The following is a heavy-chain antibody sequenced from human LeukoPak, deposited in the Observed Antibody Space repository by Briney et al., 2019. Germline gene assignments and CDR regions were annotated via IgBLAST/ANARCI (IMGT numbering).Heavy chain of an antibody. CDR2: IYHSGST. CDR3: ARSDSNWSVSGYYGMDV. Sequence: KPSETLSLTCTVSGGSISSSSYRWGWIRQPPGKGLEWIGSIYHSGSTNYNPSLKSRVTISVDTSKNQFSLKLSSVTAADTAVYYCARSDSNWSVSGYYGMDVWGQGTTVTVSS. D-gene: IGHD3-3*01. J-gene: IGHJ6*02. CDR1: GGSISSSSYR. V-gene: IGHV4-39*07.